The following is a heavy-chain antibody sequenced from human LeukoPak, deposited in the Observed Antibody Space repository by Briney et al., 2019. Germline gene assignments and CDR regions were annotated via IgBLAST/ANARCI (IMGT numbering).Heavy chain of an antibody. D-gene: IGHD4-23*01. J-gene: IGHJ4*02. CDR3: ARGGYGGNFGYCDY. CDR1: GYAFTGYY. CDR2: INPNSGGT. Sequence: ASVKVSCKASGYAFTGYYMHWVRQAPGQGLEWMGWINPNSGGTNYAQKFQGRVTMTRDTSISTAYMELSRLRSDDTAVYYCARGGYGGNFGYCDYWGQGTLVTVSS. V-gene: IGHV1-2*02.